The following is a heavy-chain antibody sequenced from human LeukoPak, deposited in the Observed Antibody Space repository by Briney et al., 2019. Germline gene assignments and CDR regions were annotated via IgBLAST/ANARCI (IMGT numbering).Heavy chain of an antibody. J-gene: IGHJ3*02. CDR1: GFTFSSYS. V-gene: IGHV3-21*01. CDR3: ARALGSGYHDAFDI. Sequence: GGSLRLSCAASGFTFSSYSMNWVRQAPGKGLEWVSSISSSSSYIYYADSVKGRFTISRDNAKNSLYLQMNSLRAEDTAVYYCARALGSGYHDAFDIWGQGTMVTVSS. CDR2: ISSSSSYI. D-gene: IGHD3-3*01.